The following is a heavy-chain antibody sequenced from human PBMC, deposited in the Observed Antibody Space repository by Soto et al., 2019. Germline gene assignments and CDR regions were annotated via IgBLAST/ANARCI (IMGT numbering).Heavy chain of an antibody. V-gene: IGHV3-30*18. CDR3: AKGRSYYYYYGVDV. CDR1: GFTFSNYG. CDR2: ISYDGSNK. J-gene: IGHJ6*02. Sequence: GGSLRLSCADSGFTFSNYGMHWVRQAPGKGLEWVAAISYDGSNKYYADSVEGRFTISRDNSKSTLYLQMNSLRAEDTALYYCAKGRSYYYYYGVDVWGQGTTVTVSS.